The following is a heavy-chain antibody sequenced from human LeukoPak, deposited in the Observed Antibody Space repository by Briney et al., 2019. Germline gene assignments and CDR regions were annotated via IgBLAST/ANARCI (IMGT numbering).Heavy chain of an antibody. J-gene: IGHJ4*02. Sequence: SETLSLTCAVSGGSISSGGYSWSWIRQPPGKGLGWIGYIYHSGSTYYNPSLKSRVTISVDTSKNQFSLKLSSVTAADTAVYYCASAPGGGWYYFDYWGQGTLVTVSS. CDR3: ASAPGGGWYYFDY. V-gene: IGHV4-30-2*02. CDR2: IYHSGST. CDR1: GGSISSGGYS. D-gene: IGHD6-19*01.